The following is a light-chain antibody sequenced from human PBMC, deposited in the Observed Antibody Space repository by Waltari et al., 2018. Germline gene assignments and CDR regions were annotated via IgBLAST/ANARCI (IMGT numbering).Light chain of an antibody. CDR3: QQYHSYPLT. Sequence: DIQLTQSPSSLSASVGYRVTITCRASQGISTYLAWFQQKPGKAPKSLIYDVSSLLNGVATKFSGSGSGTDFTLTISNLQPEDCATYYCQQYHSYPLTFGGGTKLEIK. V-gene: IGKV1-16*02. CDR1: QGISTY. J-gene: IGKJ4*01. CDR2: DVS.